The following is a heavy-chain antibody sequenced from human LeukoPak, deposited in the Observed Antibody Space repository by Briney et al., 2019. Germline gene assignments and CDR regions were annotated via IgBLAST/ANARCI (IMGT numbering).Heavy chain of an antibody. V-gene: IGHV3-15*01. Sequence: GGSLRLSCAASGFTFSNAWMSWVRQAPGKGLEWVGRIKSKTDGGTTDYADSVKGRFTISRDNAKNSLYLQMNSLRAEDTAVYYCARDISYCGGDCAPYYFDYWGQGTLVTVSS. CDR2: IKSKTDGGTT. CDR3: ARDISYCGGDCAPYYFDY. CDR1: GFTFSNAW. D-gene: IGHD2-21*02. J-gene: IGHJ4*02.